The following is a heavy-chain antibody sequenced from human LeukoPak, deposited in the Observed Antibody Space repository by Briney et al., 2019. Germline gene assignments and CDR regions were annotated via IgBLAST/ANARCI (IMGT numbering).Heavy chain of an antibody. D-gene: IGHD3-3*01. V-gene: IGHV1-18*01. CDR3: ARAPTYYDFWSGYLPDPNYYYYYMDV. Sequence: ASVKVSCKASGYTFTSYGISWVRQAPGQGLEWMGWTSSYNANTNYAQKLQGRVTMTTATSTSTAYMELRSLRSDDTAVYYCARAPTYYDFWSGYLPDPNYYYYYMDVWGKGTTVTVSS. CDR1: GYTFTSYG. CDR2: TSSYNANT. J-gene: IGHJ6*03.